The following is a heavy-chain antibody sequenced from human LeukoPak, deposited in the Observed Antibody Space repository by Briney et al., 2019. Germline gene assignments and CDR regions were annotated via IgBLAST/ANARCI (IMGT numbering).Heavy chain of an antibody. D-gene: IGHD3-3*01. CDR2: ISYDGSTK. CDR1: GFTFSNFG. Sequence: PGRSLRLSCAASGFTFSNFGMHWVRQAPGKGLEWMAVISYDGSTKYYADSVKGRFTISRDNSKNTLYLQMDSLRAEDTAVYYCARTYYDFWSGYYGWEFYYYMDVWGKGTTVTVSS. J-gene: IGHJ6*03. CDR3: ARTYYDFWSGYYGWEFYYYMDV. V-gene: IGHV3-30*03.